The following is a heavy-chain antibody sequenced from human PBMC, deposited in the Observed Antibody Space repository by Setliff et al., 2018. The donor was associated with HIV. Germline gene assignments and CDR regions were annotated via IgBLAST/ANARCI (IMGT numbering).Heavy chain of an antibody. Sequence: ASVKVSCKASGYTFTSYAMHWVRQAPGQRLEWMGWINAGNGNTEYSQKFQGRVTITRDTSASTAYMELSSLRSEDTAVYYCARMSPWGITPGKFDFWGQGTLVTVSS. CDR3: ARMSPWGITPGKFDF. J-gene: IGHJ4*02. CDR2: INAGNGNT. V-gene: IGHV1-3*01. CDR1: GYTFTSYA. D-gene: IGHD7-27*01.